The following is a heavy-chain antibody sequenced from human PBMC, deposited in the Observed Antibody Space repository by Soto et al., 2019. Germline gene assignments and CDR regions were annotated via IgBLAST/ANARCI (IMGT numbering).Heavy chain of an antibody. D-gene: IGHD4-17*01. V-gene: IGHV3-53*04. Sequence: GLSCAAPGFTGRSKYMSWVRQAPGKGLEWVSVIYSGGSTYYADSVKGRFTISRHNSKNTLYLQMNSLRAEDTAVYYCAGDFRPPYGLRYFDYWGQGTLVTVSS. CDR1: GFTGRSKY. CDR3: AGDFRPPYGLRYFDY. CDR2: IYSGGST. J-gene: IGHJ4*02.